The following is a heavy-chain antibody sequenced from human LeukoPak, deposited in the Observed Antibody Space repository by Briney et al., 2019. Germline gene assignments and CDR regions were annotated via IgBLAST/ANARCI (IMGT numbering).Heavy chain of an antibody. CDR1: GYTFTSYG. D-gene: IGHD3-16*02. V-gene: IGHV1-18*01. CDR2: ISAYNGKT. J-gene: IGHJ6*02. Sequence: GASVKVSCKASGYTFTSYGISWVRQAPGQGLEWMGWISAYNGKTNYAQKLQGRVTMTTDTSTSTAYMELRSLRSDDTAVYYCARFTSYRYYYYGMDVWGQGTTVTVSS. CDR3: ARFTSYRYYYYGMDV.